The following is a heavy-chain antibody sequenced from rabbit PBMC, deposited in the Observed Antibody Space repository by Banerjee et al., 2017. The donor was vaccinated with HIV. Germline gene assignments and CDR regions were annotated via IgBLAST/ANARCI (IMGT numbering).Heavy chain of an antibody. CDR3: ARISRMLVVIDL. V-gene: IGHV1S45*01. D-gene: IGHD4-2*01. J-gene: IGHJ3*01. CDR2: IYAGSGST. Sequence: QEQLEESGGDLVKPEGSLTLTCTASGFSFSGSYWICWVRQAPGKGLEWIGCIYAGSGSTYYASWAIGRFTISRTSSTTVTLQMTSLTAADTATYFCARISRMLVVIDLWGQGTLVTVS. CDR1: GFSFSGSYW.